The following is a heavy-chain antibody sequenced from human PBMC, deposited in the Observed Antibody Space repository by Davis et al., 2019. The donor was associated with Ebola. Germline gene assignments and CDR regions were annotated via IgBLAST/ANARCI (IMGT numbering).Heavy chain of an antibody. D-gene: IGHD4-17*01. J-gene: IGHJ5*02. Sequence: AASVKVSCKASGYTFTSYGISWVRQAPGQGLEWMGWISAYNGNTNYAQKFQGRVTITADKSTSTAYMELSSLRSEDTAVYYCARDTRIYGDYPNWFDPWGQGTLVTVSS. V-gene: IGHV1-18*01. CDR3: ARDTRIYGDYPNWFDP. CDR2: ISAYNGNT. CDR1: GYTFTSYG.